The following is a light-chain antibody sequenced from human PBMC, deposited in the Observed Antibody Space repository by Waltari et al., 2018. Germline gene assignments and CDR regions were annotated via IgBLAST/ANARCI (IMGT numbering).Light chain of an antibody. J-gene: IGLJ3*02. CDR3: QSGGHGTWV. CDR2: VNSDGGH. CDR1: SGYSSNV. Sequence: LVLTQSPSASASLGASVKLTCTLSSGYSSNVITWLQQKPGKGPRYLMKVNSDGGHRWGDDIPDRFSASNAGTEYYVTVSSLQSEGESDYCCQSGGHGTWVFGGWTKLTGL. V-gene: IGLV4-69*01.